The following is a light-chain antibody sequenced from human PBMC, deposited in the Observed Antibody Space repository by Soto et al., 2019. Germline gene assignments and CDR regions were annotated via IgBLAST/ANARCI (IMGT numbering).Light chain of an antibody. CDR1: TSDIGAYNY. J-gene: IGLJ1*01. CDR2: EVS. Sequence: QSALTQPASVSGSPGQSITISCTGTTSDIGAYNYVSWYQQHAGNAPKLIIYEVSHRPSGVSPRFSGSKSGNTASLTISGLQAEDEADYYCSSYTITTALVFGTGTKVTVL. V-gene: IGLV2-14*01. CDR3: SSYTITTALV.